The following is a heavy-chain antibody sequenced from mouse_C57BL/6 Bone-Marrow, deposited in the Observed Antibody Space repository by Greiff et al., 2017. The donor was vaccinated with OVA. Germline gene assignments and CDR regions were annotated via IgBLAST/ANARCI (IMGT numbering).Heavy chain of an antibody. V-gene: IGHV1-64*01. D-gene: IGHD2-4*01. CDR1: GYTFTSYW. J-gene: IGHJ3*01. CDR3: ARSDYDGAGWFAY. CDR2: IHPNSGST. Sequence: LKQPGAELVKPGASVKLSCKASGYTFTSYWMHWVKQRPGQGLEWIGMIHPNSGSTNYNEKFKSKATLTVDKSSSTAYMQLSSLTSEDSAVYYCARSDYDGAGWFAYWGQGTLVTVSA.